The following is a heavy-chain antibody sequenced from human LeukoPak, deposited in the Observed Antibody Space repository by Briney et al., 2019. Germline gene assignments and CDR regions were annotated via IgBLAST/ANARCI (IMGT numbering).Heavy chain of an antibody. CDR1: GFTFSSYA. J-gene: IGHJ4*02. V-gene: IGHV3-30-3*01. Sequence: PGGSLRLSCAASGFTFSSYAMHWVRQAPGKGLEWVAVISYDGSNKYYADSVKGRFTISRDNSKNTLYLQMNSLRAEDTAVYYCAKDSESRGVTYYFDCWGQGTLVTVSS. D-gene: IGHD3-10*01. CDR3: AKDSESRGVTYYFDC. CDR2: ISYDGSNK.